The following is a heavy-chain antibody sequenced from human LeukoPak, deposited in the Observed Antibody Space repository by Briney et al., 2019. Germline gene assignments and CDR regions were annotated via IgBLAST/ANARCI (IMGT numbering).Heavy chain of an antibody. V-gene: IGHV4-34*01. CDR3: ARHRSGSGYYYYFDY. J-gene: IGHJ4*02. CDR1: GGSFSGYY. CDR2: INHSGST. D-gene: IGHD3-22*01. Sequence: PSETLSLTCAVYGGSFSGYYWSWIRQPPGRGLEWIGEINHSGSTNYNPYLKSRVTISVDTSKNQFSLKLSSVTAADTAVYYCARHRSGSGYYYYFDYWGQGTLVTVSS.